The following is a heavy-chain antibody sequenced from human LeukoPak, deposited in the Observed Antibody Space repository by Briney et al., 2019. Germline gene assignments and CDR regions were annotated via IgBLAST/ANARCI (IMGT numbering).Heavy chain of an antibody. CDR2: ICSDGGCT. D-gene: IGHD4-11*01. J-gene: IGHJ4*02. Sequence: QPGGSLRLSCAASGFTFSSYAMHWVRQAPGKQLEYVSAICSDGGCTYYANSVKGRFTISRDNSKNTLYLQMGSLRAEDMAVYYCARWGYYSNYDYWGQGTLVTVSS. CDR1: GFTFSSYA. CDR3: ARWGYYSNYDY. V-gene: IGHV3-64*01.